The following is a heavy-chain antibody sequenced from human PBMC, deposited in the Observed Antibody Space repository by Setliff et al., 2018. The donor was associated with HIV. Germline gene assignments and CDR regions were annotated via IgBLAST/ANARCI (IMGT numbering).Heavy chain of an antibody. J-gene: IGHJ4*02. CDR3: ARTYSSNWYIDY. D-gene: IGHD6-13*01. V-gene: IGHV4-38-2*01. CDR1: GYSISSGYY. Sequence: SETLSLTCAVSGYSISSGYYWGWVRQPPGKGLEWIGSIYHSGSTSESPSLKSRVSISVDTPKNQFSPKLTYVTAADTAIYYGARTYSSNWYIDYWGQGTRVT. CDR2: IYHSGST.